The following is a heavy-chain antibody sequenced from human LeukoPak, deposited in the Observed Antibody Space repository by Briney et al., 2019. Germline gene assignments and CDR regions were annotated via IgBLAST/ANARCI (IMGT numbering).Heavy chain of an antibody. CDR3: ARRDTMIVAHDY. D-gene: IGHD3-22*01. Sequence: PSETLSLTCTVSGGSISSYYWSWIRQPPGKGLEWIGYINYSGSTKYNSSLKSRVTISVDTSKNQFSLKLSSVTAADTAVYHCARRDTMIVAHDYWGQGTLVTVSS. V-gene: IGHV4-59*08. CDR1: GGSISSYY. J-gene: IGHJ4*02. CDR2: INYSGST.